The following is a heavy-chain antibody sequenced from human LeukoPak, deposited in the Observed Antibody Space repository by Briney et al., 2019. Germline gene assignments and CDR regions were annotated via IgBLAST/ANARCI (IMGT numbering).Heavy chain of an antibody. V-gene: IGHV1-69*13. CDR2: IIPIFGTA. CDR1: GGTFSSYA. Sequence: SVKVSCKASGGTFSSYAISWVRQAPGQGLEWMGGIIPIFGTANYAQKFQGRVTITADESTSTAYMELSSLRSEDTAVYYCARAHLDSGSYSHPVSWWFDPWGQGTLVTVPS. J-gene: IGHJ5*02. D-gene: IGHD3-10*01. CDR3: ARAHLDSGSYSHPVSWWFDP.